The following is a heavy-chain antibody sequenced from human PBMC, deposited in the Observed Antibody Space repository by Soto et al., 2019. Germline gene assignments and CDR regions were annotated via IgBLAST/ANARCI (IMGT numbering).Heavy chain of an antibody. CDR2: IGEDGSEK. J-gene: IGHJ6*02. Sequence: GGSLRLSCTASGFTFSTYWMSWVRQAPGMGLEWAANIGEDGSEKYYVDSVKGRFTISRDNAKNSLYLQMNSLRADDTAVYYCARGSGGHNYYYGMDVWGQGTTVTVSS. V-gene: IGHV3-7*03. D-gene: IGHD2-15*01. CDR1: GFTFSTYW. CDR3: ARGSGGHNYYYGMDV.